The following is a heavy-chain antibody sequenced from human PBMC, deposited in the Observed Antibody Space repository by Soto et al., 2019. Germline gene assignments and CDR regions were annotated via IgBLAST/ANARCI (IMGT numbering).Heavy chain of an antibody. V-gene: IGHV4-31*03. CDR1: GGSISSGGYY. D-gene: IGHD6-13*01. CDR2: IYYSGST. Sequence: NPSETLSLTCTVSGGSISSGGYYWSWIRQHPGKGLEWIGYIYYSGSTYYNPSLKSRVTISVDTSKNQFSLKLSSVTAADTAVYYCARDSFSNQQQFYKNHYFDYWSQRTLVTVSS. J-gene: IGHJ4*02. CDR3: ARDSFSNQQQFYKNHYFDY.